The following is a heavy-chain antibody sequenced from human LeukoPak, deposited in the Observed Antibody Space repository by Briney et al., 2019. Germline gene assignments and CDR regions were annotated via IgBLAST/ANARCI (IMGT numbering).Heavy chain of an antibody. V-gene: IGHV3-49*04. CDR2: IRSKAYGGTT. D-gene: IGHD3-22*01. J-gene: IGHJ6*03. CDR1: GFTFGDYA. CDR3: TRATYYYDSSSLYYYYYYMDV. Sequence: GGSLRLSCTASGFTFGDYAMSLVRQAPGKGLEWVGFIRSKAYGGTTEYAASVKGRFTISRDDSKRIAYLQMNSLKTEDTAVYYCTRATYYYDSSSLYYYYYYMDVWGKGTTVTVSS.